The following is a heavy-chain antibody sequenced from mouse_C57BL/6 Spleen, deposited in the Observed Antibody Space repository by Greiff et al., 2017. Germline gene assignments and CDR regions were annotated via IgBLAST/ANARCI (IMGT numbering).Heavy chain of an antibody. D-gene: IGHD1-1*01. CDR3: ARPFTTVYYFDY. Sequence: VQLQQPGAELVRPGTSVKLSCKASGYTFTSYWMHWVKQRTGQGLEWIGVIDPSDSYTNYNQKFKGKATLTVDTSSSTAYMQLSSLTSEDSAVYYCARPFTTVYYFDYWGQGTTLTVSS. CDR1: GYTFTSYW. V-gene: IGHV1-59*01. CDR2: IDPSDSYT. J-gene: IGHJ2*01.